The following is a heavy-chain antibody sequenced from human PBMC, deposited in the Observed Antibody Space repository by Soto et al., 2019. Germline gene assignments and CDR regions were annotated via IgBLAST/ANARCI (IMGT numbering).Heavy chain of an antibody. D-gene: IGHD3-3*01. CDR2: IIPIPDIT. V-gene: IGHV1-69*08. J-gene: IGHJ3*01. Sequence: QVQLVQSGAEVRKPGSSVKVSCKAPGGTFSTYIISWVRQAPGQGLEWMGRIIPIPDITNYAQKFQGRVTVTADISTSTAYMELTSLQSEDTAVYYCARDRITTRGDAFDLWGQGTMVNVSS. CDR1: GGTFSTYI. CDR3: ARDRITTRGDAFDL.